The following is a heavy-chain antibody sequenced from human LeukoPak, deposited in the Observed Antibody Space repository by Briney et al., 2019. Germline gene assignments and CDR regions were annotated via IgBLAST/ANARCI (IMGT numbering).Heavy chain of an antibody. CDR3: ARGAAGTTPDYYYFGLDV. CDR1: GYRFTDYW. Sequence: GESLKISCKGSGYRFTDYWIGWVRQMPGKGLEWMGIIYPGDSDARYRLSFQGQVTISADKSINTAHLQWSSLKASDTAMYYCARGAAGTTPDYYYFGLDVWGQGTTVRVSS. J-gene: IGHJ6*02. CDR2: IYPGDSDA. D-gene: IGHD1-7*01. V-gene: IGHV5-51*01.